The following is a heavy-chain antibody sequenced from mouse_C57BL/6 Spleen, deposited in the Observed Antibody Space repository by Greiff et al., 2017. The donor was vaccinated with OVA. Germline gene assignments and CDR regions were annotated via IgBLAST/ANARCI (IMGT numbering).Heavy chain of an antibody. CDR1: WFSLRTSNLG. D-gene: IGHD4-1*02. Sequence: VTLKESCPGILQPSQTLSLPCSFSWFSLRTSNLGIGWIRQPSGTGLECLAHIWWNDDQYYNPSLQSRLTISKVTSNNQLFLKITSVYTADTATYYCAQIATGTGYFDVWGTGTTVTVSS. J-gene: IGHJ1*03. CDR2: IWWNDDQ. V-gene: IGHV8-5*01. CDR3: AQIATGTGYFDV.